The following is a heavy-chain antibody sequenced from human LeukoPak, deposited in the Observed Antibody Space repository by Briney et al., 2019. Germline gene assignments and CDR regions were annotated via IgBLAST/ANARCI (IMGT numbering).Heavy chain of an antibody. J-gene: IGHJ3*02. CDR2: IYYSGSI. D-gene: IGHD2-15*01. Sequence: PSETLSLTCTVSGGSISSYYWSWIRQPPGKGLEWIGYIYYSGSINYNPSLKSRVTISVDTSKNQFSLKLSSVTAADTAVYYCARTVVVAATHAFDIWGQGTMVTVSS. V-gene: IGHV4-59*01. CDR1: GGSISSYY. CDR3: ARTVVVAATHAFDI.